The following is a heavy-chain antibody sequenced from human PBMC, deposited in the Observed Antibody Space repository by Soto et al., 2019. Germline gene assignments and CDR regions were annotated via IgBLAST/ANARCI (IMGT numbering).Heavy chain of an antibody. V-gene: IGHV3-23*01. CDR3: AKFDASLSFYAMDV. J-gene: IGHJ6*02. CDR2: ISGNGANI. Sequence: VGSLRLSCAASGFTFTNYALTWVRQAPGKGLEWVSAISGNGANIYYAESVKGRFTISRDDSLATFYLQMDSLRAEDTAIYYCAKFDASLSFYAMDVWGQGTTVTV. D-gene: IGHD2-2*01. CDR1: GFTFTNYA.